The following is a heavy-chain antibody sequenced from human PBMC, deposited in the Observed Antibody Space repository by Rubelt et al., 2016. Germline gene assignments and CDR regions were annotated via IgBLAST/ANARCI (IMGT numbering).Heavy chain of an antibody. CDR3: ARDLSGSYLDY. J-gene: IGHJ4*02. V-gene: IGHV1-3*01. Sequence: QVQLVQSGADVMQPGASVRLSCEASGYTFTTYAIHWVRQAPGQRLEWMGWINGGDGNRKYSQKFQDRVIITRDKSASTAYMELNSLRVEDTAVYYCARDLSGSYLDYWGQGTLVTVSS. CDR2: INGGDGNR. D-gene: IGHD6-19*01. CDR1: GYTFTTYA.